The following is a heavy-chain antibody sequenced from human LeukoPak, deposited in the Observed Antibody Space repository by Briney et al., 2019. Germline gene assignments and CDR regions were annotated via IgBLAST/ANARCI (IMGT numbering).Heavy chain of an antibody. J-gene: IGHJ4*02. V-gene: IGHV4-39*07. Sequence: SETLSLTCTVSGGSISSSSYYWGWIRQPPGKGLEWIGSIYYSGSTYYNPSLKSRVTISVDTSKNQFSLKLSSVTAADTAVYYCARDLGSGYDNPHYWGQGTLVTVSS. D-gene: IGHD5-12*01. CDR2: IYYSGST. CDR1: GGSISSSSYY. CDR3: ARDLGSGYDNPHY.